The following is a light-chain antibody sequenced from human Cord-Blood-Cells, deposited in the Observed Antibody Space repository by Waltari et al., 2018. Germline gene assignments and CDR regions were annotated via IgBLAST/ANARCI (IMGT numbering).Light chain of an antibody. CDR1: RSDDGGFNY. J-gene: IGLJ1*01. V-gene: IGLV2-14*01. Sequence: QSALTQPASVSGSPGQSITIPCTGTRSDDGGFNYVPWYPQHPGKAPKLMIYDDSNRPSGVSNRFSCSKSGNTASLTISGLQAEDEAVYYCSSYTRSSTYVFGTGSKVTVL. CDR2: DDS. CDR3: SSYTRSSTYV.